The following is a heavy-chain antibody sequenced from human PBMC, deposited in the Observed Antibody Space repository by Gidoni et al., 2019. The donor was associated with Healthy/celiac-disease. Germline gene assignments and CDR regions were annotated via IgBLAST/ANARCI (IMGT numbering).Heavy chain of an antibody. V-gene: IGHV3-30*18. J-gene: IGHJ4*02. CDR2: ISYDGSNK. CDR3: AKDGGAAAGTLDY. CDR1: GFTFSSYG. D-gene: IGHD6-13*01. Sequence: QVQLVESGGGVVQPGRSLRLSCSASGFTFSSYGMHWVRQAPGKGLEWVAVISYDGSNKYYADSVKGRVTISRDNSKNTLYLQMNSLRAEDTAVYYCAKDGGAAAGTLDYWGQGTLVTVSS.